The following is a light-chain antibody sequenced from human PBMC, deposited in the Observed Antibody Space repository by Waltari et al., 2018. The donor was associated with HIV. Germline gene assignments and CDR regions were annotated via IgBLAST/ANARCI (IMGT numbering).Light chain of an antibody. CDR2: RND. Sequence: QSTLTHPPSLSGTPGPRLTIPCFGTNSNIGSTFVFGYRHIPGPAPNLLLFRNDHRPSGVGDRFSGSRSGASAALVITGLRVDDEADYYCASWDDKLRGHVFGSGTTVSV. V-gene: IGLV1-47*01. CDR1: NSNIGSTF. J-gene: IGLJ1*01. CDR3: ASWDDKLRGHV.